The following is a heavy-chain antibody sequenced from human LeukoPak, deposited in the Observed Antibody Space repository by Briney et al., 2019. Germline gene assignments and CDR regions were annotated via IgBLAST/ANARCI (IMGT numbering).Heavy chain of an antibody. CDR3: ARIPAVAGQRGFDY. J-gene: IGHJ4*02. CDR2: IDWDDDK. Sequence: SGPTLVNPTQTLTLTCTFSGFSLSTSGMCVSWIRQPPGKALEWLARIDWDDDKYYSTSLKTRLTISKDTSKNQVVLTMTNMDPVDTATYYCARIPAVAGQRGFDYWGQGTLVTVSS. CDR1: GFSLSTSGMC. D-gene: IGHD6-19*01. V-gene: IGHV2-70*11.